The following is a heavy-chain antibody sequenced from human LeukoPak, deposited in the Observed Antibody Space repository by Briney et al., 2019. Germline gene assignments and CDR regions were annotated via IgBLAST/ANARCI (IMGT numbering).Heavy chain of an antibody. CDR3: ARGLYCSGGSCYSAWFDP. CDR2: INHSGST. Sequence: PSETLSLTCAVYGGSSSGYYWSWIRQPPGKGLEWIGEINHSGSTNYNPSLKSRVTISVDTSKNQFSLKLSSVTAADTAVYYCARGLYCSGGSCYSAWFDPWGQGTLVTVSS. V-gene: IGHV4-34*01. CDR1: GGSSSGYY. D-gene: IGHD2-15*01. J-gene: IGHJ5*02.